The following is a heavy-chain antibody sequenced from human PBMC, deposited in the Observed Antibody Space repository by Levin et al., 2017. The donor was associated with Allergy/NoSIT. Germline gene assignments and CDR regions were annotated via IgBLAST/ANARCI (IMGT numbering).Heavy chain of an antibody. V-gene: IGHV1-69*13. Sequence: AASVKVSCKASGGTFSSYAINWVRQAPGQGLEWMGGIRPIFGTGNYAQKFQGRVTITADESTSTAYMELSSLRSEDTAVYYCSMEANIVVVPAAGDSFDIWGQGTRVTVSS. D-gene: IGHD2-2*01. CDR1: GGTFSSYA. J-gene: IGHJ3*02. CDR2: IRPIFGTG. CDR3: SMEANIVVVPAAGDSFDI.